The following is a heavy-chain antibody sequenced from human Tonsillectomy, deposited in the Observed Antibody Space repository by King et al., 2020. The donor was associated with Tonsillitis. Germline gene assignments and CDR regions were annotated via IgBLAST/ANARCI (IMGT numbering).Heavy chain of an antibody. CDR1: GFNFTSYW. CDR2: IYPADSDT. CDR3: ARSHGDYVGLED. V-gene: IGHV5-51*01. D-gene: IGHD4-17*01. Sequence: VQLVESGAEVKKPGESLKISCMGSGFNFTSYWIGWVRQMPGKGLEWMGIIYPADSDTRYSPSFQGQVTISVDKSINTAYLQWSSLKASDTAMYYCARSHGDYVGLEDWGQGTLVTVSS. J-gene: IGHJ4*02.